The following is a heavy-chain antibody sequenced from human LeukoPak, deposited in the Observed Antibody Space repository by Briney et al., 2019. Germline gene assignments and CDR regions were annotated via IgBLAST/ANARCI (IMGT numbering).Heavy chain of an antibody. V-gene: IGHV3-74*01. CDR2: IDGDGSST. J-gene: IGHJ4*02. CDR3: ARGYSGYFYY. CDR1: GFTFSSYS. D-gene: IGHD5-12*01. Sequence: PGGSLTLSCAASGFTFSSYSMNWVRQAPGKGLVWVSRIDGDGSSTNYADSVKGRFTISRDNAKNTLYLQMNSLRAEDTAVYYCARGYSGYFYYWGQGTLVTVSS.